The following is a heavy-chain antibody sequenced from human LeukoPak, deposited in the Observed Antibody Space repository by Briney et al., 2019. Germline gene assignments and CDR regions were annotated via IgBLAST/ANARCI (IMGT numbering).Heavy chain of an antibody. CDR2: IYYSGST. J-gene: IGHJ6*04. Sequence: SETLSLTCSVSGDSINSSSYYWGWIRQPLGKGLEWIGSIYYSGSTYYNPSLKSRVTISVDTSKNQFSLKLSSVTAADTAVYYCARGRRLRFLDVWGKGTTVTVSS. CDR1: GDSINSSSYY. CDR3: ARGRRLRFLDV. D-gene: IGHD3-3*01. V-gene: IGHV4-39*07.